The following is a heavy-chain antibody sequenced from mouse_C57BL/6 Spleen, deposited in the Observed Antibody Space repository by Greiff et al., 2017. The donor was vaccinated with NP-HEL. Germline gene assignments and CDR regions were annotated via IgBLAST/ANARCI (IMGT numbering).Heavy chain of an antibody. J-gene: IGHJ1*03. CDR2: IDPETGGT. Sequence: QVQLQQSGAELVRPGASVTLSCKASGYTFTDYEMHWVKQTPVHGLEWIGAIDPETGGTAYNQKFKGKAILTADKSSSTAYMELRSLTSEDSAVYYCTRSHYSNYRYFDVWGTGTTVTVSS. CDR3: TRSHYSNYRYFDV. D-gene: IGHD2-5*01. V-gene: IGHV1-15*01. CDR1: GYTFTDYE.